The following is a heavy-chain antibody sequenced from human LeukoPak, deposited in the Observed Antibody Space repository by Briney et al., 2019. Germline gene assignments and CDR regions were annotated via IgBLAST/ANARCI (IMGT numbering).Heavy chain of an antibody. J-gene: IGHJ3*02. CDR2: ISSSGSTI. CDR1: Y. D-gene: IGHD3-22*01. Sequence: YMSWIRXAPGKGLEWVSYISSSGSTIYYADSVKGRFTISRDNAKNSLYLQMNSLRAEDTAVYYCARPYYYDSSGEIDAFDIWGQGTMVTVSS. CDR3: ARPYYYDSSGEIDAFDI. V-gene: IGHV3-11*01.